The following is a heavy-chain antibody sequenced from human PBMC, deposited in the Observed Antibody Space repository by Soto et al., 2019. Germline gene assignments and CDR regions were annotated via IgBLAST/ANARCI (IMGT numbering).Heavy chain of an antibody. CDR1: GFTFSSYA. V-gene: IGHV3-30*04. D-gene: IGHD6-25*01. CDR3: ASLTRSERFDY. Sequence: GGSLRLSCAASGFTFSSYAMHWVRQAPGKGLEWVAVISYDGSNKYYADSVKGRFTISRDNSKNTLYLQMNSLRAEDTAVYYCASLTRSERFDYWGQGTLVTVSS. CDR2: ISYDGSNK. J-gene: IGHJ4*02.